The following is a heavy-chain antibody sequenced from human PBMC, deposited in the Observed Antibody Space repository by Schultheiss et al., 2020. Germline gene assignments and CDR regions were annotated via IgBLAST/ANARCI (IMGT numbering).Heavy chain of an antibody. CDR1: GFTVSSNY. CDR3: ARYSSRTTAEYFQH. V-gene: IGHV3-53*01. D-gene: IGHD6-13*01. J-gene: IGHJ1*01. CDR2: ISWNSGSI. Sequence: WGSLRLSCAASGFTVSSNYMSWVRQAPGKGLEWVSGISWNSGSIGYADSVKGRFTISRDNSKNTLYLQMNSLRAEDTAVYYCARYSSRTTAEYFQHWGQGTQVTVSS.